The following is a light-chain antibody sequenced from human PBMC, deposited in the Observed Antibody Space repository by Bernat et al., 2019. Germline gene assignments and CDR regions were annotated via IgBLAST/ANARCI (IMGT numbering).Light chain of an antibody. CDR2: DKI. J-gene: IGLJ2*01. V-gene: IGLV3-19*01. CDR1: SLRNYY. Sequence: SSELTQDPAVSVALGQTVRITCQGDSLRNYYASWYQQKPGQAPIFVIYDKINRPSGIPDRFSGSSTGDNTAMTITGGQAEYEADYYCNSHGGSGNDGVFGGGTKLTVL. CDR3: NSHGGSGNDGV.